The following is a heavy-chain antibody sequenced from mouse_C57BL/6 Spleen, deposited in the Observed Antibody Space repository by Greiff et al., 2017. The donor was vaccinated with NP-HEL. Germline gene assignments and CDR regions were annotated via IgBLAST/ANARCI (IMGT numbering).Heavy chain of an antibody. V-gene: IGHV1-64*01. D-gene: IGHD1-1*01. Sequence: QVQLKQPGAELVKPGASVKLSCKASGYTFTSYWMHWVTQRPGQGLEWIGMIHPNSGSTNYNEKFKSKATLTVDKSSSTAYMQLSSLTSEASAVYYCARGATVVATFYWYFDVWGTGTTVTVSS. CDR1: GYTFTSYW. CDR3: ARGATVVATFYWYFDV. J-gene: IGHJ1*03. CDR2: IHPNSGST.